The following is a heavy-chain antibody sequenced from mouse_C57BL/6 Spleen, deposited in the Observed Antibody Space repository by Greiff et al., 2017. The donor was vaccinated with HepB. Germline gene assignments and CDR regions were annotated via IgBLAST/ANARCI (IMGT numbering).Heavy chain of an antibody. D-gene: IGHD2-1*01. CDR1: GYTFTSYG. CDR3: AREGYGNYVYYAMDY. Sequence: VQLQQSGAELARPGASVKLSCKASGYTFTSYGISWVKQRTGQGLEWIGEIYPRSGNTYYNEKFKGKATLTADKSSSTAYMELRSLTSEDSAVYFCAREGYGNYVYYAMDYWGQGTSVTVSS. J-gene: IGHJ4*01. CDR2: IYPRSGNT. V-gene: IGHV1-81*01.